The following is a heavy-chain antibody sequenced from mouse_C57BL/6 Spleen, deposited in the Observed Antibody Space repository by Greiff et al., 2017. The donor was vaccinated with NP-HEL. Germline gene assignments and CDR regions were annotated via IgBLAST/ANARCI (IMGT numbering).Heavy chain of an antibody. CDR1: GFTFSSYA. CDR3: AREGEYYAMDY. CDR2: ISDGGSYT. V-gene: IGHV5-4*01. Sequence: VQLVESGGGLVKPGGSLKLSCAASGFTFSSYAMSWVRQTPEKRLEWVATISDGGSYTYYPDNVKGRFTISRDNAKNNLYLQMSHLKSEDTAMYYCAREGEYYAMDYWGQGTSVTVSS. J-gene: IGHJ4*01.